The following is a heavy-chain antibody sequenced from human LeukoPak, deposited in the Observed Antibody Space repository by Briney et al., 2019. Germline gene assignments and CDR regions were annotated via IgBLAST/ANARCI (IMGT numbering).Heavy chain of an antibody. CDR2: INSDGSST. CDR1: GFTFSSYW. V-gene: IGHV3-74*01. D-gene: IGHD5-24*01. CDR3: ARVPDGYNSPDAFDI. J-gene: IGHJ3*02. Sequence: GGSLRLSCAASGFTFSSYWMHWVRQAPGKGLVWVSRINSDGSSTSYADSVKGRFTISRDNAKNTLYLQMNSLRAEDTAVYYCARVPDGYNSPDAFDIWGQGTMVTVSS.